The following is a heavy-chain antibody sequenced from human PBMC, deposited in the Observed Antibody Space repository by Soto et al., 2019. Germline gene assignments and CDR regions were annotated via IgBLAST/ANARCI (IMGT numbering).Heavy chain of an antibody. CDR2: INAGNGNT. J-gene: IGHJ4*02. CDR3: AREGLWFGELLFDY. D-gene: IGHD3-10*01. V-gene: IGHV1-3*01. CDR1: GYTFTSYA. Sequence: ASVKVSCKASGYTFTSYAMHWVRQALGQRLEWMGWINAGNGNTKYSQKFQGRVTITRDTSASTAYMELSSLRSEDTAVYYCAREGLWFGELLFDYWGQGTLVTVSS.